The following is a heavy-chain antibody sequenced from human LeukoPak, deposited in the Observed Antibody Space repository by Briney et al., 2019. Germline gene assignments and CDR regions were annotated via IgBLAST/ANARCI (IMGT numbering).Heavy chain of an antibody. CDR2: MNSGGST. CDR1: GFTVSSDF. Sequence: GGSLRLSCAASGFTVSSDFMNWVRQAPGKGLEWVSAMNSGGSTFYADSVKGRLIISRDKSRNTLYLQMNSLRVDDTAVYYCARGGSMVRGVLWGQGTLVTVSS. V-gene: IGHV3-53*01. D-gene: IGHD3-10*01. J-gene: IGHJ4*02. CDR3: ARGGSMVRGVL.